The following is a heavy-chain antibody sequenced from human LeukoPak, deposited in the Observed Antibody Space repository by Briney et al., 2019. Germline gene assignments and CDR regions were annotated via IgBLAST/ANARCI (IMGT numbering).Heavy chain of an antibody. Sequence: GGSLRLSCAASGFTVSSRYMGWVRQAPGKGLEWVSVIYSGRSTYYADSLEGRFTISRDNSENTLYLHMDSLRAEDTAVYYCARGSGQPRCSGGSCTTVYYFDYWGQGTLVTVPS. V-gene: IGHV3-53*01. CDR3: ARGSGQPRCSGGSCTTVYYFDY. CDR1: GFTVSSRY. D-gene: IGHD2-15*01. J-gene: IGHJ4*02. CDR2: IYSGRST.